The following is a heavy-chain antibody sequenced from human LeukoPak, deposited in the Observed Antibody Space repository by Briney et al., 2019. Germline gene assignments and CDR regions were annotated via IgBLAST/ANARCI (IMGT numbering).Heavy chain of an antibody. V-gene: IGHV1-8*01. CDR3: ARAGLGELLLNWFDP. CDR1: GYTFTTYD. J-gene: IGHJ5*02. CDR2: MNPKSGST. Sequence: ASVKVSCKASGYTFTTYDINWVRQATGQGLEWMGWMNPKSGSTGYAQRFQGRVTMTSNTSITTAYMELSSLRSEDTAVYYCARAGLGELLLNWFDPWGQGTLVTVSS. D-gene: IGHD3-10*01.